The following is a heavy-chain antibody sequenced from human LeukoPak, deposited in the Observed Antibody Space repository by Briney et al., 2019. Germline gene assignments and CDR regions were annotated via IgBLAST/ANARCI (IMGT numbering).Heavy chain of an antibody. J-gene: IGHJ4*02. D-gene: IGHD6-6*01. V-gene: IGHV3-21*01. CDR2: ISSSSSYI. CDR3: ARTLIEYSVSSCYFDY. Sequence: GGSLRLSCAASGFTFSSYSMNWVRQAPGKGLEWVSSISSSSSYIYYADSVKGRFTISRDNSKNTLYLQMNSLRAEDTAVYYCARTLIEYSVSSCYFDYWGQGTLVTVSS. CDR1: GFTFSSYS.